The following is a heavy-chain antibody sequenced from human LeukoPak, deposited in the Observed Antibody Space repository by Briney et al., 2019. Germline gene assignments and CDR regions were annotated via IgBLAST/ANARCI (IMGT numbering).Heavy chain of an antibody. CDR3: ARGSTATLNFDY. V-gene: IGHV4-31*03. CDR2: IYYSGST. D-gene: IGHD4-17*01. J-gene: IGHJ4*02. Sequence: PSETLSLTCTASGGSISSGGYYWSPISQPPGKGLQWIGYIYYSGSTYYNPSLKSRVTISVDTSKNQFSLKLSSVTAADTAVYYCARGSTATLNFDYWGQGTLVTVSS. CDR1: GGSISSGGYY.